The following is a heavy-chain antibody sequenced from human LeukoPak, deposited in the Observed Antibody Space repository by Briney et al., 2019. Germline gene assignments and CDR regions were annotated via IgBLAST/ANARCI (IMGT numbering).Heavy chain of an antibody. D-gene: IGHD4-17*01. CDR1: GFTVTSNY. Sequence: GGSLRLSCVISGFTVTSNYMSWVRQAPGKGLEWVSVIYSGGTTNYADSVKGRFTVYRDNSKNTLYLQMNSLRAEDTAVYYCASKLTSGYWGQGTLVTVSS. V-gene: IGHV3-66*01. CDR3: ASKLTSGY. J-gene: IGHJ4*02. CDR2: IYSGGTT.